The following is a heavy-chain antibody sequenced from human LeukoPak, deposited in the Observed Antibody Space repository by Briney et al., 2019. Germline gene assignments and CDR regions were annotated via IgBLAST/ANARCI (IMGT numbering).Heavy chain of an antibody. CDR1: GGSFSGYY. Sequence: SETLSLTCAVYGGSFSGYYWSWIRQPPGKGLEWIGEINHSGSTNYNPSLKSRVTISVDTSKNQFSLKLSSVAAADTAVYYCARDWNRYAYWGQGTLVTVSS. V-gene: IGHV4-34*01. J-gene: IGHJ4*02. CDR2: INHSGST. CDR3: ARDWNRYAY. D-gene: IGHD1-1*01.